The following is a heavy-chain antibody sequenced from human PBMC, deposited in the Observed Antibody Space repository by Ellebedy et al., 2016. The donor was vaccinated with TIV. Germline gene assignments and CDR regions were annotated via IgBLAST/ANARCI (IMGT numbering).Heavy chain of an antibody. J-gene: IGHJ4*02. V-gene: IGHV3-74*01. CDR1: GFTFSNYW. Sequence: GESLKISXVASGFTFSNYWMYWVRQAPGKGLEWVAHVNSDGSITGYADSVKGRITISRDNAENTLHLQLDSLRAEDTAVYYCGRGYSFGSGSAGYWGQGTQVTVSS. CDR2: VNSDGSIT. D-gene: IGHD5-12*01. CDR3: GRGYSFGSGSAGY.